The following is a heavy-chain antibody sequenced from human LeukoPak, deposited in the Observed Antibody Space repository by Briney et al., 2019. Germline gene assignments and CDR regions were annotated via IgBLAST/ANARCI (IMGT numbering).Heavy chain of an antibody. Sequence: SQTLSLTCTVSGGSISSGDYYWSWIRQPPGKGLDWIGYIYYSGSTYYNPSLKSRVTISVGTSKNQFSLKLSSVTAADTAVYYCARVPAAIYYYYYMDVWGKGTTVTVSS. CDR1: GGSISSGDYY. CDR2: IYYSGST. J-gene: IGHJ6*03. D-gene: IGHD2-2*01. CDR3: ARVPAAIYYYYYMDV. V-gene: IGHV4-30-4*08.